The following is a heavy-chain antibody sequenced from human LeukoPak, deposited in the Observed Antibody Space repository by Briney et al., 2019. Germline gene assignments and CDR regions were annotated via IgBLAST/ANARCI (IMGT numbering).Heavy chain of an antibody. D-gene: IGHD1-26*01. J-gene: IGHJ4*02. V-gene: IGHV3-30*02. CDR3: AKAWIVAAVDY. CDR1: GFTFSSYG. CDR2: IQYDGSNK. Sequence: GGSLRLSCAASGFTFSSYGMQWVRQAPGKGLEWVAFIQYDGSNKYYADSVKGRFTLSRDNSKDAVYLQMNSLRAEDTAVYYCAKAWIVAAVDYWGQGTLVTVST.